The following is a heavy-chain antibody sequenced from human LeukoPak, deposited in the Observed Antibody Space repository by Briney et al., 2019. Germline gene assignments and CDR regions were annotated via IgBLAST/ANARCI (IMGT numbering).Heavy chain of an antibody. D-gene: IGHD1-26*01. Sequence: PGGSLRLSCAASGFTFSSYSMNWVRQAPGKGLEWVSYISSSSSTIYYADSVKGRFTISRDNAKNSLYLQMNSLRAEDTAVYYCARERVGAMYYFDYWGQGTLVTVSS. CDR3: ARERVGAMYYFDY. V-gene: IGHV3-48*01. CDR1: GFTFSSYS. J-gene: IGHJ4*02. CDR2: ISSSSSTI.